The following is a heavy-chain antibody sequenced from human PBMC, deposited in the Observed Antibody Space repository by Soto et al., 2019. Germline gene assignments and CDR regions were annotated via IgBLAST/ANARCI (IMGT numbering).Heavy chain of an antibody. CDR2: IAYDASKK. V-gene: IGHV3-30*03. J-gene: IGHJ1*01. CDR1: GFSFSYYA. D-gene: IGHD2-15*01. CDR3: ASTYCSGGSCYLTEYFQH. Sequence: QVQLVESGGGVVQPGRSLRLSCAASGFSFSYYAMHWVRQAPGKGLEWVAVIAYDASKKYYADSVKGRFTISRDNSKNMLYLQMNSLRDEDTAVYYCASTYCSGGSCYLTEYFQHWGQGTLVTVSS.